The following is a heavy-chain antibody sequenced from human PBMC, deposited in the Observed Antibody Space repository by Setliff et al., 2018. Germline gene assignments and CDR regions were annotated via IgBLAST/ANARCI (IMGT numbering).Heavy chain of an antibody. J-gene: IGHJ4*02. CDR2: ISGHTGNT. CDR1: GYTFTDYG. Sequence: GASVKVSCKASGYTFTDYGITWVRQAPGQGLEWMGWISGHTGNTYYAKSFQGRVTMNTDTSTSTAYMELGSLTSDDTAVYYCARDRKSSPEHYYFDYWGQGTLVTVSS. V-gene: IGHV1-18*01. CDR3: ARDRKSSPEHYYFDY.